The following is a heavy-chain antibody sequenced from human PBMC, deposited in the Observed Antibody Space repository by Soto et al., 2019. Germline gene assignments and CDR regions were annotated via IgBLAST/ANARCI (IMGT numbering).Heavy chain of an antibody. CDR3: AESGPDGGDCYS. V-gene: IGHV3-23*01. Sequence: GGSLRLSCAASGFTFSSYAMSWVRQAPGKGLEWVSAISGSGGSTCYADSVKGRFTISRDNSKNTLYLQMNSLRAEDTAVYYCAESGPDGGDCYSWGQGTLVTVSS. J-gene: IGHJ4*02. D-gene: IGHD2-21*02. CDR2: ISGSGGST. CDR1: GFTFSSYA.